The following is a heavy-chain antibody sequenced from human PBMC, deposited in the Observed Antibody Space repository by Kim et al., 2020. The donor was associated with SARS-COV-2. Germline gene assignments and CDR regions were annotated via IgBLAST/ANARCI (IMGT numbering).Heavy chain of an antibody. CDR3: ARALLWFGELLSPFDY. J-gene: IGHJ4*02. Sequence: SVKVSCKASGGTFSSYAISWVRQAPGQGLEWMGGIIPIFGTANYAQKFQGRVTITADESTSTAYMELSSLRSEDTPVYYCARALLWFGELLSPFDYWGQGTLVTVSS. CDR2: IIPIFGTA. D-gene: IGHD3-10*01. CDR1: GGTFSSYA. V-gene: IGHV1-69*13.